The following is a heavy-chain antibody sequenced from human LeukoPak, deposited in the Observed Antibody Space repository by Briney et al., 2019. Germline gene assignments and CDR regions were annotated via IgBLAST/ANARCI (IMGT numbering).Heavy chain of an antibody. CDR2: IIPILGIA. CDR1: GGTFSSYA. CDR3: ASSRDGYNYLGY. D-gene: IGHD5-24*01. J-gene: IGHJ4*02. V-gene: IGHV1-69*04. Sequence: GASVKVSCKASGGTFSSYAISWVRQAPGQGLEWMGRIIPILGIANYAQKFQGRVTITADKSTSTAYMELSSLRSEDTAVYYCASSRDGYNYLGYWGQETLVTVSS.